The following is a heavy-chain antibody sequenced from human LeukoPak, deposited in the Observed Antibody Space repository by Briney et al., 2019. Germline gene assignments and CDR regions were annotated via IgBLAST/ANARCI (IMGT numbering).Heavy chain of an antibody. D-gene: IGHD1-20*01. CDR3: ARPLFCAFDNCGYWLDP. CDR2: INPNGDAT. V-gene: IGHV1-46*01. J-gene: IGHJ5*02. Sequence: AASVKVAWKTSAYTFTKYLVGWVRHLPGQLREWVGTINPNGDATNYAPRLQGRLTSTQDTSTSTVYMELRGLTPDDTAVYYCARPLFCAFDNCGYWLDPWGPGTLVTVSS. CDR1: AYTFTKYL.